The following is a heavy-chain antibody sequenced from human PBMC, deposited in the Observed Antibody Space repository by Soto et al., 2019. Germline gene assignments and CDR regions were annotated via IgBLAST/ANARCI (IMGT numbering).Heavy chain of an antibody. CDR2: IGAGGDGT. V-gene: IGHV3-23*01. CDR1: GFTFNNYA. Sequence: EVHLLESGGDLVQPGGSLRLSCAASGFTFNNYAMTWVRQAPGKGLEWVSSIGAGGDGTHYADSVKGRFTISRDSSRTTLYLQMNTLRADDTAIYYCVKDWSGTKCPCMDVWGQGTTVTVSS. CDR3: VKDWSGTKCPCMDV. D-gene: IGHD3-3*01. J-gene: IGHJ6*02.